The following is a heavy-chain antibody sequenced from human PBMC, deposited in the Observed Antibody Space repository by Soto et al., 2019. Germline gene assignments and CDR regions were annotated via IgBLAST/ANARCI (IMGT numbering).Heavy chain of an antibody. CDR1: GFTFSRYG. V-gene: IGHV3-30*18. J-gene: IGHJ4*02. CDR2: ISYDGSNK. CDR3: AKDQGPYCSGGSCYSQTPDY. D-gene: IGHD2-15*01. Sequence: QVQLVESGGGVVQPWRSLRLSCAASGFTFSRYGMHWVRQAPGKRLECVAVISYDGSNKYYADSVKGRFTISRDNSKNTLYLQMDRRRAEDTAVYYCAKDQGPYCSGGSCYSQTPDYWGQGTLVTVSS.